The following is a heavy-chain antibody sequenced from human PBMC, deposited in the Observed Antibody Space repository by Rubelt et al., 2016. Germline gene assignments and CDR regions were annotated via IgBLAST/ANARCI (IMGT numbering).Heavy chain of an antibody. J-gene: IGHJ4*02. Sequence: QVQLVQSGAEVKKPGASVKVSCKAAGYSFTTYSIHWVRQAPGQRLEWMGWINAGNGNTKYSQTFQASVTITRDTSASTAYMEVSGLRSEDTAIYNCATGYSSGLYVAYWGQGTRVTVSS. CDR2: INAGNGNT. D-gene: IGHD6-19*01. CDR3: ATGYSSGLYVAY. V-gene: IGHV1-3*01. CDR1: GYSFTTYS.